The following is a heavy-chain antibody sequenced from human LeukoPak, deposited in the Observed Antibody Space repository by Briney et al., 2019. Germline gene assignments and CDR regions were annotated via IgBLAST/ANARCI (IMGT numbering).Heavy chain of an antibody. Sequence: SVKVSCKASGGTFSSCAISWVRQAPGQGLEWMGRIIPILGIANYAQKFQGRVTITADKSTSTAYMELSSLRSEDTAVYYCARVPRYSSGWYFFDYWGQGTLVTVSS. V-gene: IGHV1-69*04. CDR1: GGTFSSCA. J-gene: IGHJ4*02. CDR3: ARVPRYSSGWYFFDY. D-gene: IGHD6-19*01. CDR2: IIPILGIA.